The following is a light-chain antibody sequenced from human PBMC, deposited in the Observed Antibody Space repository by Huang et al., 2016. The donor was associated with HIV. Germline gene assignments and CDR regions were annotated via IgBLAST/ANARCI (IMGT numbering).Light chain of an antibody. Sequence: DIQMTQSPSFLSASVGDRVTITCRASHSISSYLNWYQQQPGKAPKLLLYAASTLQSGVPSRFRGSGSGTDFTLTISSLQAEDFTTYYCQQSYSTPRTFGQGTKLDI. CDR3: QQSYSTPRT. J-gene: IGKJ2*01. CDR2: AAS. CDR1: HSISSY. V-gene: IGKV1-39*01.